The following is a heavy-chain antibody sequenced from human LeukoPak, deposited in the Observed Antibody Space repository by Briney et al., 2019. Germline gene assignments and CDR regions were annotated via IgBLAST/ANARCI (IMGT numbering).Heavy chain of an antibody. CDR1: GGTFSSYA. Sequence: SVKVSCKASGGTFSSYAISWVRQAPGQGLEWMGGIIPIFGTANYAQKFQGRVTITTDESTSTDYMELSSLRSEDTAVYYCARRPDLAAAGPWAAFDIWGQGTMVTVSS. D-gene: IGHD6-13*01. CDR2: IIPIFGTA. J-gene: IGHJ3*02. CDR3: ARRPDLAAAGPWAAFDI. V-gene: IGHV1-69*05.